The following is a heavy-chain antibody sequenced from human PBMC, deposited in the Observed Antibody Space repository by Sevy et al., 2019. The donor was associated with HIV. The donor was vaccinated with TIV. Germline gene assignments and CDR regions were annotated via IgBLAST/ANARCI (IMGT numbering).Heavy chain of an antibody. CDR2: IGTHGDT. Sequence: ASVKVSCQASGFTFSTYGVSWVRHAPGQGLEWMGRIGTHGDTKYAQRLQGRVTVTADKSTNTAYLTMRSLTYDDTAMYYCVRDGWAGSYYPDVFNIWGQGTMVTVSS. V-gene: IGHV1-18*04. J-gene: IGHJ3*02. CDR3: VRDGWAGSYYPDVFNI. D-gene: IGHD1-26*01. CDR1: GFTFSTYG.